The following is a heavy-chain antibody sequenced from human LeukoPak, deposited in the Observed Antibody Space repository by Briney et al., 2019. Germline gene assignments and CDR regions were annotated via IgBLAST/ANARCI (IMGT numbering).Heavy chain of an antibody. CDR2: ISSSAAVL. CDR3: ARETTYKFDP. J-gene: IGHJ5*02. D-gene: IGHD4-17*01. Sequence: PGGSLRLSCAASGFTFSNYAMSWVRQAPGKGLECILRISSSAAVLYSADSVKGRFTISRDNAKNSLYLQMNGLRDEDTAIYYCARETTYKFDPWGQGTLVTVSS. CDR1: GFTFSNYA. V-gene: IGHV3-11*01.